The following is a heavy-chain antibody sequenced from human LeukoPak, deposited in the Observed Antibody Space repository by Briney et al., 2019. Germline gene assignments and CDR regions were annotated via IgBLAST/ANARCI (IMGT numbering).Heavy chain of an antibody. CDR3: ATQRGSYLWGTDFDY. CDR2: INPNSGDT. Sequence: EASVKVSCKASGYTFTGYYMHWVRQAPGQGLEWMGWINPNSGDTKYAQKFQGRVTMTRDTSISTAYMELSRLRSDDTVVYYCATQRGSYLWGTDFDYWGQGTLVTVSS. CDR1: GYTFTGYY. D-gene: IGHD3-16*01. J-gene: IGHJ4*02. V-gene: IGHV1-2*02.